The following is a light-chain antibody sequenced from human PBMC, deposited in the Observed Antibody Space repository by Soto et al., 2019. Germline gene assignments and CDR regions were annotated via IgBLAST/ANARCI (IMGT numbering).Light chain of an antibody. Sequence: QSALTQPASVSGSPGQSITLSCTGTSSDVGGYNYVSWYQQHPGTAPTLMMYEVSNRPSGVSNRFSGSRSGNTASLTISGLQSEDEAEYYCDSYTSISTFVFGTGTKLTVL. CDR2: EVS. CDR3: DSYTSISTFV. CDR1: SSDVGGYNY. J-gene: IGLJ1*01. V-gene: IGLV2-14*01.